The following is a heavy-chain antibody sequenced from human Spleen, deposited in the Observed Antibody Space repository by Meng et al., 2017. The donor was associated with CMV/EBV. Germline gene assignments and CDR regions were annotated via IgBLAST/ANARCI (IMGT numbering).Heavy chain of an antibody. CDR3: AGPPDFDY. V-gene: IGHV3-21*01. CDR1: GFSFSGYS. CDR2: ISSSSSYI. Sequence: SLRLSCAAYGFSFSGYSKNWVRQDAGKGLEWVSSISSSSSYIYYADSVKGRFTISRDNAKNSLYMQMNSLRAEDTAVYYCAGPPDFDYWGQGTLVTVSS. J-gene: IGHJ4*02.